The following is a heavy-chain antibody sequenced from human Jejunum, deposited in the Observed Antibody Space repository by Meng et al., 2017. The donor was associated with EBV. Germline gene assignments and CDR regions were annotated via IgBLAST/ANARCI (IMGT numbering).Heavy chain of an antibody. CDR3: AGLRYSGYDRAFDY. CDR2: IYYSGST. CDR1: GGSVNSGNVY. Sequence: SGPGLGMPPETRSCPCTFSGGSVNSGNVYWSWIRQPPGKGLEWIGYIYYSGSTNYIPSLKSRVTISLDTSKNQFSLKLSSVTAADTAVYYCAGLRYSGYDRAFDYWGQGALVTVSS. D-gene: IGHD5-12*01. V-gene: IGHV4-61*01. J-gene: IGHJ4*02.